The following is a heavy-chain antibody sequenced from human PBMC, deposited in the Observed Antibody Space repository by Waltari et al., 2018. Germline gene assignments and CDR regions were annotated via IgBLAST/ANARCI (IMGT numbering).Heavy chain of an antibody. V-gene: IGHV4-4*07. Sequence: QVQLQESGPGLVKPAETLSLSCTVSGASISGYFWNWIRQPAGKGLEWIGRIYSSGSTNYNPTRESRVTMSLDTSKNQFSLSLRSVTAADTAVYYCARDSRSSWPQGGFDPWGQGTLVTVSS. CDR2: IYSSGST. J-gene: IGHJ5*02. CDR1: GASISGYF. D-gene: IGHD6-13*01. CDR3: ARDSRSSWPQGGFDP.